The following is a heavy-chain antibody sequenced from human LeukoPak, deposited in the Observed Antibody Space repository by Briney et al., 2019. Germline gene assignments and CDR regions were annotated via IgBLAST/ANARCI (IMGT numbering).Heavy chain of an antibody. V-gene: IGHV3-23*01. CDR1: GFTFSNYA. D-gene: IGHD3-16*01. CDR3: ANRRYARIQSDY. J-gene: IGHJ4*02. CDR2: ISGSGGTT. Sequence: GGSLSLFCAASGFTFSNYAMRWVRQAPGRGLEWVSTISGSGGTTFYADSVKGRFTISRDNSKSTMYLQMDSLRAEDTVVYYCANRRYARIQSDYWGRGTLVSVSS.